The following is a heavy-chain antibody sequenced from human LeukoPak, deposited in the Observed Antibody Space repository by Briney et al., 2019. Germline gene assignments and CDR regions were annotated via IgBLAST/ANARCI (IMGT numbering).Heavy chain of an antibody. CDR3: ARGPRIAAAGAEYFQH. CDR1: GFTFADYT. J-gene: IGHJ1*01. CDR2: ISYDGSNK. Sequence: TGGSLRLSCSASGFTFADYTMTWVRQAPGKGLEWVAVISYDGSNKYYADSVKGRFTISRDNSKNTLYLQMNSLRAEDTAVYYCARGPRIAAAGAEYFQHWGQGTLVTVSS. V-gene: IGHV3-30-3*01. D-gene: IGHD6-13*01.